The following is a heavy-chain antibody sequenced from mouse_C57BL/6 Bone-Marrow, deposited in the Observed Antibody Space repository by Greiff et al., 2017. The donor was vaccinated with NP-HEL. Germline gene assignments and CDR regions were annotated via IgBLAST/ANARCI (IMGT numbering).Heavy chain of an antibody. CDR2: IYPGSGST. CDR1: GYTFTSYW. Sequence: QVQLQQPGAELVKPGASVKMSCKASGYTFTSYWITWVKQRPGQGLEWIGDIYPGSGSTNYNEKFKSKATLTVDTSSSTAYMQLSSLTSEDSAVYYRERCGPTIVTTRAMDYWGKGTSVTVSS. V-gene: IGHV1-55*01. D-gene: IGHD2-5*01. J-gene: IGHJ4*01. CDR3: ERCGPTIVTTRAMDY.